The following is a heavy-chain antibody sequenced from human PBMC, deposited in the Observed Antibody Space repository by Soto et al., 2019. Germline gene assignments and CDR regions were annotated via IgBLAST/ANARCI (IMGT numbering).Heavy chain of an antibody. V-gene: IGHV1-18*01. CDR2: ISAYNGNT. CDR3: ARDLVTAMVTRYYGMDV. Sequence: ASVKVSCKASGYTFTSYGISWVRQAPGQGLEWMGWISAYNGNTNYAQKLQGRVTMTTDTSTSTAYMELRSLRSDDTAVYYCARDLVTAMVTRYYGMDVWGQGTTVTVSS. CDR1: GYTFTSYG. D-gene: IGHD5-18*01. J-gene: IGHJ6*02.